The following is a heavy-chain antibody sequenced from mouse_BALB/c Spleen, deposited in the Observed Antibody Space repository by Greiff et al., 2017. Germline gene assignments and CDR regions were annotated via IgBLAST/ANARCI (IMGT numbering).Heavy chain of an antibody. D-gene: IGHD1-1*02. CDR2: INPSNGRT. CDR1: GYTFTSYW. CDR3: ARGWDDY. Sequence: VKLQQPGAELVKPGASVKLSCKASGYTFTSYWMHWVKQRPGQGLEWIGEINPSNGRTNYNEKFKSKATLTVDKSSSTAYMQLSSLTSEDSAVYYCARGWDDYWGQGTTLTVSS. V-gene: IGHV1S81*02. J-gene: IGHJ2*01.